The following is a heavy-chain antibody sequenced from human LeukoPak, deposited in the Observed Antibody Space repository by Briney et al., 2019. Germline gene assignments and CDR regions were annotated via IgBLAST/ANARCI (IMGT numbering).Heavy chain of an antibody. J-gene: IGHJ3*02. CDR3: ARDLRAVGEDAFDI. CDR2: ISAYNGNI. Sequence: ASVKLSCKASGYTFSSYGISWVRQAPGQGLEWMGWISAYNGNINYAQKLQGRVTMTTDTSTSTAYMELRSLRSDDTAVYYCARDLRAVGEDAFDIWGQGTMVTVSS. D-gene: IGHD3-16*01. CDR1: GYTFSSYG. V-gene: IGHV1-18*01.